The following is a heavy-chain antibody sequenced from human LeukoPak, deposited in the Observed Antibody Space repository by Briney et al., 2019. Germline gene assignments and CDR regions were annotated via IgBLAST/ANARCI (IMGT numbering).Heavy chain of an antibody. CDR2: ISPNSGCT. J-gene: IGHJ4*02. CDR3: ARGRDSGSRTYYFDY. V-gene: IGHV1-2*02. D-gene: IGHD1-26*01. CDR1: GYTFTDYY. Sequence: ASVKVSCKASGYTFTDYYLHWVRQAPGQGLEWLAWISPNSGCTNYAQKFRGRVTLTRDTSITTDYMELRRLSSDDTAVYYCARGRDSGSRTYYFDYWGQGTLVTVSS.